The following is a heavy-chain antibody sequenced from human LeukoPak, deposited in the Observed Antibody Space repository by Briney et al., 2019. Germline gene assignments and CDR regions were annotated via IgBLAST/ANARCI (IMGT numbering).Heavy chain of an antibody. CDR3: ATHELRFLWSSWFDP. CDR1: GFTFSSYA. CDR2: ISGSGGST. D-gene: IGHD5-12*01. V-gene: IGHV3-23*01. Sequence: GGSLRLSCAASGFTFSSYAMSWVRQAPGKGLEWVSAISGSGGSTYYADSVKGRFTISRDNSKNTQYLQMNSLRAEDTAVYYCATHELRFLWSSWFDPWGQGTLVTVSS. J-gene: IGHJ5*02.